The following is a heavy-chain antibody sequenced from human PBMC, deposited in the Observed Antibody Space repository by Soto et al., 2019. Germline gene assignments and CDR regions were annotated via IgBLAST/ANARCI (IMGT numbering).Heavy chain of an antibody. J-gene: IGHJ4*02. CDR2: IKQDGSER. Sequence: EVQLVESGGTLVQPGESLRLSCAASGFTISSYWMSWVRQAPGKGLEWVANIKQDGSERYYMGSVNGRFTISRDNAKNSLYIQMSSLTVEDTAVYYCARWYNGYDFGGQGTLVTISS. CDR1: GFTISSYW. CDR3: ARWYNGYDF. D-gene: IGHD5-12*01. V-gene: IGHV3-7*01.